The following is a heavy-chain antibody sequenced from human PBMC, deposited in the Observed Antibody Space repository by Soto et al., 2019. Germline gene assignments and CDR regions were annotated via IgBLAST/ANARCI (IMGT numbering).Heavy chain of an antibody. V-gene: IGHV4-59*01. J-gene: IGHJ3*02. CDR3: ARAAGHYYDSSAFDI. CDR2: IYYSGST. CDR1: GGSISSYY. Sequence: PSETLSLTCTVSGGSISSYYWSWIRQPPGKGLEWIGYIYYSGSTNYNPSLKSRVTISVDTSKNQFSLKLSSVTAADTAVYYCARAAGHYYDSSAFDIWGQGTMVTVS. D-gene: IGHD3-22*01.